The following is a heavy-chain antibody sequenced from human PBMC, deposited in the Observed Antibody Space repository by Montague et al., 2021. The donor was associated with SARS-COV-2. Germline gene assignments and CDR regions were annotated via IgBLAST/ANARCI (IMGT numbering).Heavy chain of an antibody. J-gene: IGHJ6*03. CDR2: IHHGGST. V-gene: IGHV4-34*01. CDR1: GGSFSTYS. D-gene: IGHD3-10*01. CDR3: ARLGDGVVPSPILGVGPYYSYYYMDV. Sequence: SETRSLTCAVHGGSFSTYSWNWIRQPPGKGQEWIGEIHHGGSTDYNPSLKSRVTISADTSKNQFSLKLTSVAAADTAVYYCARLGDGVVPSPILGVGPYYSYYYMDVWGKGTTVTVSS.